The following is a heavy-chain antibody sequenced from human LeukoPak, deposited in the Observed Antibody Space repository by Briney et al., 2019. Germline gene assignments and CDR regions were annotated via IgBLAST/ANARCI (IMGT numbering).Heavy chain of an antibody. D-gene: IGHD1-26*01. V-gene: IGHV3-53*01. CDR1: GFAVSSNY. CDR3: ARAGGTYTFDY. J-gene: IGHJ4*02. CDR2: IYGGGGT. Sequence: GGSLRLSCAASGFAVSSNYMSWVRQAPGKGLEWVSVIYGGGGTYYADSVKGRFTISRDNFKNTLYLQMNSLRAEDTAVYYCARAGGTYTFDYWGQGTLVTVSS.